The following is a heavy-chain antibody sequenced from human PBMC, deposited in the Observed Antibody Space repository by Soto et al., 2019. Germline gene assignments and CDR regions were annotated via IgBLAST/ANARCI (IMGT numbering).Heavy chain of an antibody. Sequence: QVQLVQSGAEVKKPGASVTVSCKASAYSFTTYHIHWVRQAPGQGLEWMGLINPDPGATNYAQRFQGRLRLTRDTSTSTVYMELRSLRFDDTAVYYCARGDIVLVPASEGNWFDPWGQGTLVTVSS. CDR3: ARGDIVLVPASEGNWFDP. V-gene: IGHV1-46*01. CDR1: AYSFTTYH. CDR2: INPDPGAT. D-gene: IGHD2-2*01. J-gene: IGHJ5*02.